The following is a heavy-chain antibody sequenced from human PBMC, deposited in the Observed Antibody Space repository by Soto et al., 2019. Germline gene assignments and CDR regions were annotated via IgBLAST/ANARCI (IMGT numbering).Heavy chain of an antibody. J-gene: IGHJ4*02. CDR2: INAGNGNT. CDR1: GYTSTSYA. Sequence: GASVKVSCKASGYTSTSYAMHWVRQAPGQRLEWMGWINAGNGNTKYSQKFQGRVTITRDTSASTAYMELSSLRSEDTAVYYCAREPDDYRGSELDFDYWGQGTLVTVSS. V-gene: IGHV1-3*01. CDR3: AREPDDYRGSELDFDY. D-gene: IGHD4-17*01.